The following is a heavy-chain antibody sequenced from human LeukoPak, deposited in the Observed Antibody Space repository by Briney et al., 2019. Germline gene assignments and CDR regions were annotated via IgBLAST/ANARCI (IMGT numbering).Heavy chain of an antibody. D-gene: IGHD3-10*01. CDR3: ARDQTYYGSGSYDN. CDR2: ISSSSSTI. CDR1: GFTFSSYS. V-gene: IGHV3-48*01. Sequence: GGSLRLSCAASGFTFSSYSMNWVRQAPGKGLEWVSYISSSSSTIYYADSVKGRFTISRDNAKNSLYLQMNSLRAEDTAVYYCARDQTYYGSGSYDNWGQGTLVTVSS. J-gene: IGHJ4*02.